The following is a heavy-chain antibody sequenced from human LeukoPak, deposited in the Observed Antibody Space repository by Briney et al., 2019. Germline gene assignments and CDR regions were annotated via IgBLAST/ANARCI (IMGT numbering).Heavy chain of an antibody. Sequence: PGGSLRLSCAASGFAFSSYWMSWVRQAPGKGLEWVANIKQDGSEKYYVDSVKGRFTISRDNAKNSLYLQMNSLRAEDTAVYYCARRAIWFGELLFYDYWGQGTLVTVSS. CDR2: IKQDGSEK. D-gene: IGHD3-10*01. CDR1: GFAFSSYW. CDR3: ARRAIWFGELLFYDY. J-gene: IGHJ4*02. V-gene: IGHV3-7*01.